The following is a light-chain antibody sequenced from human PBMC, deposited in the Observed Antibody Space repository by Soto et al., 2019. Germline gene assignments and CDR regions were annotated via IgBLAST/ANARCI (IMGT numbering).Light chain of an antibody. V-gene: IGLV2-14*01. Sequence: QSVLTQPASVSGSPGQSITISCTGTSSDVGGYNYVSWYQQHPGKVPKLMIYEVSNRPSGVSNRFSGSKSGNTASLTISGLQAEDEADYYCTSYTSSSALVVFGAGTQLTVL. J-gene: IGLJ2*01. CDR3: TSYTSSSALVV. CDR2: EVS. CDR1: SSDVGGYNY.